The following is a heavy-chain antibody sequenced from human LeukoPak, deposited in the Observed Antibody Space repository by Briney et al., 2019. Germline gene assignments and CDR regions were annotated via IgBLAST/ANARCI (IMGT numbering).Heavy chain of an antibody. D-gene: IGHD6-6*01. CDR1: GGTFSSYA. J-gene: IGHJ4*02. Sequence: ASVKVSCKASGGTFSSYAISWVRQAPGQGLEWMGRIIPILGIANYAQKFQGRVTITADKSTSTAYMELSSLRSEDTAVYYCARGVWDLSIAARLEDYWGQGTLVTVSS. V-gene: IGHV1-69*04. CDR3: ARGVWDLSIAARLEDY. CDR2: IIPILGIA.